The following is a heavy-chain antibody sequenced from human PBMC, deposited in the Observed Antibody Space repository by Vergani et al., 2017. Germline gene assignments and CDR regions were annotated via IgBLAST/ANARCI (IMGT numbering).Heavy chain of an antibody. V-gene: IGHV4-38-2*02. CDR3: ARDTDYGVHYGMDV. Sequence: QVQLQESGPGLVKPSETLSLTCTVSGYSISSGYYWGWIRQPPGKGLEWIGSIYHSGSTYYNPSLKSRVTISVDTSKNQFSLKLSSVTAADTAVYYCARDTDYGVHYGMDVWGQXP. CDR1: GYSISSGYY. J-gene: IGHJ6*02. D-gene: IGHD4-17*01. CDR2: IYHSGST.